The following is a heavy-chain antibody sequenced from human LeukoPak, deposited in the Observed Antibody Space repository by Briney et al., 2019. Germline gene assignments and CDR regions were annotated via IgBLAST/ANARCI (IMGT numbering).Heavy chain of an antibody. CDR3: ARDGSGRWDDAFDI. D-gene: IGHD3-10*01. V-gene: IGHV3-7*01. J-gene: IGHJ3*02. Sequence: GGSLRLSCAASGFTFSSYWISWVRQAPGKGLEWVANIKQDGSEKYYVDSVKGRFTISRDNAKNSLYLQMNSLRAEDTAVYYCARDGSGRWDDAFDIWGQGTMVTVSS. CDR1: GFTFSSYW. CDR2: IKQDGSEK.